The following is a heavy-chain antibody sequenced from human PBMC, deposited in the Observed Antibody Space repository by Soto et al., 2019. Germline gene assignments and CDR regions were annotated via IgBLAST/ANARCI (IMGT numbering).Heavy chain of an antibody. CDR2: IGPYNGNT. J-gene: IGHJ2*01. V-gene: IGHV1-18*01. CDR3: ARCYCSVGSCYTCWHFDL. D-gene: IGHD2-15*01. CDR1: GYTFNNYG. Sequence: QVQLVQSGAEVTKPGASVKVSCKASGYTFNNYGIIWVRPAPGQGLEWMGWIGPYNGNTDHAQNFQGRVTMTTDTSSNTAYMELRSLRSDDTALYYCARCYCSVGSCYTCWHFDLWGRGTLVTVSS.